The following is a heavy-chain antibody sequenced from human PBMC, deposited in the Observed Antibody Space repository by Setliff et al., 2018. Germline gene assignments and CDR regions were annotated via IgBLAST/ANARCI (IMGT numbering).Heavy chain of an antibody. J-gene: IGHJ4*02. V-gene: IGHV3-23*01. D-gene: IGHD6-19*01. CDR1: GFTFSSYT. Sequence: PGGSLRLSCAASGFTFSSYTMSWVRQAPGKGLEWVSAISGSGGNTYYADSVKGRFTISRDDSKNMAYLQMNSLRTEDTAVYYCTRRSANSSADWGQGTLVTAPQ. CDR2: ISGSGGNT. CDR3: TRRSANSSAD.